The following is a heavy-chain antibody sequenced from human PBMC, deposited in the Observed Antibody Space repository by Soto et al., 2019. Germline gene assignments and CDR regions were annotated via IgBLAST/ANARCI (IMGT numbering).Heavy chain of an antibody. CDR2: IYSSGST. V-gene: IGHV4-4*07. CDR3: ARENILTAAAGKRDFDC. CDR1: GGTITSYY. Sequence: SETLSLTCTVSGGTITSYYWSWIRQPAGKGLEWIGRIYSSGSTNYNPSLNSRVIMSVDTSQNRFSLNLSSVTAADTAKYYCARENILTAAAGKRDFDCWGQGTLVTVSS. J-gene: IGHJ4*02. D-gene: IGHD6-13*01.